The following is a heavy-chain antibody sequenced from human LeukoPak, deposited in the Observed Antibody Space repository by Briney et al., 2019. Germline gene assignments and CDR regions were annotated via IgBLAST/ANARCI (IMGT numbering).Heavy chain of an antibody. J-gene: IGHJ4*02. Sequence: GGSLRLSCAASGFTFSSYAMSWVRQAPGKGLEWVSAISGSGGSTYYADSVKGRFTISRDNSKNTLYLQMNSLRAEDTAVYYCAKSPYGSGSYYSYLFDYWGQGTLVTVSS. CDR1: GFTFSSYA. CDR2: ISGSGGST. CDR3: AKSPYGSGSYYSYLFDY. V-gene: IGHV3-23*01. D-gene: IGHD3-10*01.